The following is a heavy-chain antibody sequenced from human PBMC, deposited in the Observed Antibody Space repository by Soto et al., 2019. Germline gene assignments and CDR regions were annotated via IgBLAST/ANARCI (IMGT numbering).Heavy chain of an antibody. Sequence: QVQLVQSGAEVKKPGSSVKVSCKASGGTFSSYRINWVRQAPGQGLEWVGGIVPIYRTADYAQKFQGRVTITADESARTSYIELRSLQSQDTAVYYCVRDSGAKLSSSWGQGTLVTVSS. CDR2: IVPIYRTA. CDR3: VRDSGAKLSSS. V-gene: IGHV1-69*01. D-gene: IGHD6-13*01. J-gene: IGHJ4*02. CDR1: GGTFSSYR.